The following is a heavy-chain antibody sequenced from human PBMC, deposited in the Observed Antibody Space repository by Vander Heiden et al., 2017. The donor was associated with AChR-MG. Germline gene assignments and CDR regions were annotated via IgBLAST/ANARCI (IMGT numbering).Heavy chain of an antibody. CDR3: ARGQTLYDDYWSSYRPDNCFDP. J-gene: IGHJ5*02. V-gene: IGHV3-21*01. CDR2: IRSSSSYV. CDR1: GFTFSCYN. Sequence: EVQLVESGGGVVKPGRSLRLCCAASGFTFSCYNMNWDRQAPGKGLEWVSSIRSSSSYVYNTDSVKGGFTISRDNAKNSLYLQMKSLRAEGTAVYYGARGQTLYDDYWSSYRPDNCFDPWGQGTLVTVSS. D-gene: IGHD3-3*01.